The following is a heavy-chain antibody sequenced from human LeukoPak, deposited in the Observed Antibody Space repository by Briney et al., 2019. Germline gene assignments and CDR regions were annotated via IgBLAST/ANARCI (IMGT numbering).Heavy chain of an antibody. CDR2: IYYSGST. V-gene: IGHV4-39*01. CDR3: ARRGAVAGRYFDY. J-gene: IGHJ4*02. CDR1: GGSISSSSYY. Sequence: SETLSLTCTVPGGSISSSSYYWGWIRQPPGKGLEWIGSIYYSGSTYYNPSLKSRVTISVDTSKNQFSLKLSSVTAADTAVYYCARRGAVAGRYFDYWGQGTLVTVSS. D-gene: IGHD6-19*01.